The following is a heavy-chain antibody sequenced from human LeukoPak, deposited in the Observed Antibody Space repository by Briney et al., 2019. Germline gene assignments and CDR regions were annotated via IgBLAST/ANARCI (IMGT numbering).Heavy chain of an antibody. CDR1: GGSIRSSSYY. V-gene: IGHV4-39*07. D-gene: IGHD1-26*01. J-gene: IGHJ6*03. CDR3: ARHSGSFYFYYYMDV. CDR2: IYYSGTT. Sequence: TASETLSLTCSVSGGSIRSSSYYWGWIRQPPGKGLEWIGSIYYSGTTYYNPSLKSRVTISIDTSKNQFSLKLSSVTAADTAVYYCARHSGSFYFYYYMDVWGKGTTVTVSS.